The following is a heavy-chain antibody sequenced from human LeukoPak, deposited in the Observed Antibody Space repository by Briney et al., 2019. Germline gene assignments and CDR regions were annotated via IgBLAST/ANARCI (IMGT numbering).Heavy chain of an antibody. CDR1: GDSVSGNSAA. CDR3: ARDQDSSVSFDY. V-gene: IGHV6-1*01. J-gene: IGHJ4*02. CDR2: TYYRSKWYN. Sequence: SRTLSLTCAISGDSVSGNSAAWNWIRQSPSRGLEWLGRTYYRSKWYNDYAVSVKSRITINPDTSKNQFSLQLNSVTPEDTAVYYCARDQDSSVSFDYWGQGPLVPVSS. D-gene: IGHD3-22*01.